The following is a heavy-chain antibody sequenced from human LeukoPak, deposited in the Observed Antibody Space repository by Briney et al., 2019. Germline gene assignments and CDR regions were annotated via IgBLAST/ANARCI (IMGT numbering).Heavy chain of an antibody. D-gene: IGHD3-3*01. CDR3: ARAERRGYDLWSGYYLPDY. J-gene: IGHJ4*02. V-gene: IGHV3-7*01. CDR2: IDRDGGEK. Sequence: PGGSLRLSCTASGFTFSNYWLSWVRQAPGKGLEWVANIDRDGGEKYYVASVKGRFTISRDKAKNTLFLQMNSLRAEDTAVYYCARAERRGYDLWSGYYLPDYWGQGTLVTVSS. CDR1: GFTFSNYW.